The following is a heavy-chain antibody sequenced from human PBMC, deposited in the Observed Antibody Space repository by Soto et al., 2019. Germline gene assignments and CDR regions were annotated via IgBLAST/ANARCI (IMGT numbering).Heavy chain of an antibody. CDR1: GGSISSSSYY. Sequence: SETLSLTCTVSGGSISSSSYYWGWIRQPPGKGLEWIGSIYYSGSTYYNPSLKSRVTISVDTSKNQFSLKLSSVTAADTAVYDCARHAVHSSCFTDYWGQGTLVTVSS. CDR3: ARHAVHSSCFTDY. V-gene: IGHV4-39*01. CDR2: IYYSGST. D-gene: IGHD6-19*01. J-gene: IGHJ4*02.